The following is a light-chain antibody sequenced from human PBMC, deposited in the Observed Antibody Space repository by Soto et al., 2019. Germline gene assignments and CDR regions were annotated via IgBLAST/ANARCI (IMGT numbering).Light chain of an antibody. CDR2: GAS. J-gene: IGKJ1*01. CDR1: QNVDSNY. CDR3: KQYGSLSWT. V-gene: IGKV3-20*01. Sequence: EIVLTQSPGTLSLSPGERATLSCRASQNVDSNYLAWYQQKPGQAPRIIIFGASGRATGIPDRFSGSGSGTDFTLTIRRLEPEDFAVYYCKQYGSLSWTFGQGTKVDIK.